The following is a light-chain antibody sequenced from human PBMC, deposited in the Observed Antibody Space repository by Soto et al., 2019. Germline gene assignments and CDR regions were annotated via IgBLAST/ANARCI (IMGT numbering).Light chain of an antibody. CDR2: RAS. Sequence: FXASQSVSSRLAWYQQKGGKAPRLLIPRASNIDRGIPSRFSGTGSGTEFNLTISSLQPEDFATYYCQQYNSCIWTFGQGTKVDI. CDR1: QSVSSR. J-gene: IGKJ1*01. CDR3: QQYNSCIWT. V-gene: IGKV1-5*03.